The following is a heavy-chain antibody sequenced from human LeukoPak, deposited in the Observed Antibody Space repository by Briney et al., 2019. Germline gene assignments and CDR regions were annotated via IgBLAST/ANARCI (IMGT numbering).Heavy chain of an antibody. CDR3: ARSRQASGLFSS. D-gene: IGHD3-10*01. Sequence: KASETLSLTCTVSGYAISSGGFSWNWIRQPPGKGLGWIGCIYDRGPASYNPSLKSRFTISVDRPKNQFFLNVTSLTAADTAVYYCARSRQASGLFSSWGQGTLVVVSS. J-gene: IGHJ5*02. CDR2: IYDRGPA. V-gene: IGHV4-30-2*01. CDR1: GYAISSGGFS.